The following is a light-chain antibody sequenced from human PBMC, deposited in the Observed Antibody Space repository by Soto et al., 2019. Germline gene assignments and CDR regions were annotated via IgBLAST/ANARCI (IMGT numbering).Light chain of an antibody. CDR2: GAY. CDR1: KSISSY. V-gene: IGKV1-39*01. Sequence: DIRMTQSPSSLSASVGDRVNITCRASKSISSYLNWYQHKPGTAPKVLIYGAYRLQSGVPSRFTGSGSRIDFTFTITYLQPEESAIYFCQQSNSSPYTFGQGTRLEIK. J-gene: IGKJ2*01. CDR3: QQSNSSPYT.